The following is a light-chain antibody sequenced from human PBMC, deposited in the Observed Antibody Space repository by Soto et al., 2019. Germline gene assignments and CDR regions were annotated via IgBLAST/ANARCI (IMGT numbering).Light chain of an antibody. CDR3: ISFRGTDSPYV. CDR1: SSDIGDYNY. Sequence: QSVLTQPASVSGSPGQSITISCTGASSDIGDYNYVSWYQQHPGKAPKLIIYEVTNRPSGISNRFSGSKSGNTASLTISGLQAEDEAHYYCISFRGTDSPYVFGTGTKATVL. V-gene: IGLV2-14*01. CDR2: EVT. J-gene: IGLJ1*01.